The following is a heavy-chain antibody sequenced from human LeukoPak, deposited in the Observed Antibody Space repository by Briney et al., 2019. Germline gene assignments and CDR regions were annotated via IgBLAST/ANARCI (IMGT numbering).Heavy chain of an antibody. J-gene: IGHJ4*02. V-gene: IGHV3-66*02. Sequence: GGSLRLSCAASGFIISNNYMRWVRQAPGKGLGWVSVIHSGGTTYYSDSVKGRFTISRDNSRNTLDLQMDSLRAEDTAVYYCARDVIWGQGTLVTVSS. CDR2: IHSGGTT. D-gene: IGHD3-10*01. CDR3: ARDVI. CDR1: GFIISNNY.